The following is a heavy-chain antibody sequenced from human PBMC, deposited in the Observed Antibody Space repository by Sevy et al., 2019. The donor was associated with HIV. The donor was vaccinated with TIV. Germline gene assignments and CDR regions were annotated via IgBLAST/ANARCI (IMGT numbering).Heavy chain of an antibody. V-gene: IGHV1-46*01. CDR3: VRADPDQHIDS. J-gene: IGHJ4*02. CDR2: VDPSAGNT. Sequence: ASVKVSCKASGDTFTNNYIHWVRQAPGQGLEWMGMVDPSAGNTTYAQKFQGRVTMTRDTSTSILYMELSSLRSEDTAVYYCVRADPDQHIDSWGQGTLVTVSS. CDR1: GDTFTNNY.